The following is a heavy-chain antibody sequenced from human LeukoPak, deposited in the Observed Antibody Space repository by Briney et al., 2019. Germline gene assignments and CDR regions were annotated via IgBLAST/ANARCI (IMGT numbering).Heavy chain of an antibody. D-gene: IGHD1-26*01. Sequence: PGGSLRLSCAASAFTFNTYWMHWVRQVPGRGLEWVSRINGDESSTNYADSVRGRFTISRDNAKDTLYLHMNSLTAEDTAVYYCARGAKWAYYFDYRGQGTLVTVSS. CDR3: ARGAKWAYYFDY. CDR1: AFTFNTYW. V-gene: IGHV3-74*01. J-gene: IGHJ4*02. CDR2: INGDESST.